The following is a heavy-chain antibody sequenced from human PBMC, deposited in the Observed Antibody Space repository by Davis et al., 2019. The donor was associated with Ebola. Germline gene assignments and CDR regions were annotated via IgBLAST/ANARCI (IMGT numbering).Heavy chain of an antibody. Sequence: GESLKISCAASGFTFSNYDMHWVRQAPGKGLEWVAVIFYDGSNKYYADSVKGRFTISRDNSKNTLYLQMNSLKAEDTAVYYCARDPSTTGTRATLGYWGQGTLVTVSS. J-gene: IGHJ4*02. D-gene: IGHD1-1*01. CDR3: ARDPSTTGTRATLGY. CDR1: GFTFSNYD. V-gene: IGHV3-33*08. CDR2: IFYDGSNK.